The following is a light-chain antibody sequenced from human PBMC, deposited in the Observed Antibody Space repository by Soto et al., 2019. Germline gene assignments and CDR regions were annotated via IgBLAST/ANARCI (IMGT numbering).Light chain of an antibody. CDR2: DAS. Sequence: DIQMTQSPSSLSASVGDRVTITCRASQSISSYLNWYQQKQWKAPKLLIYDASSLQSGVPSRFSGSGSGTDFTLTISSLQPEDFATYYCQQSYSTPPVTFGQGTKREIK. CDR1: QSISSY. CDR3: QQSYSTPPVT. V-gene: IGKV1-39*01. J-gene: IGKJ2*01.